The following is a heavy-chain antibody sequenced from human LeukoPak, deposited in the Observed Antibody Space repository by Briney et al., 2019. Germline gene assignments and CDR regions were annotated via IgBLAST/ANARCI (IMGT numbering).Heavy chain of an antibody. Sequence: GASVKVSCKASGYTFTSYAMHWVRQAPGQRLEWMGWINAGNGNTKYSQKFQGRVTITRDTSPSTAYMELSSLRSEDTAVYYCARGGDYVWGVIPYWGQGTLVTVSS. V-gene: IGHV1-3*01. CDR3: ARGGDYVWGVIPY. J-gene: IGHJ4*02. CDR2: INAGNGNT. D-gene: IGHD3-16*02. CDR1: GYTFTSYA.